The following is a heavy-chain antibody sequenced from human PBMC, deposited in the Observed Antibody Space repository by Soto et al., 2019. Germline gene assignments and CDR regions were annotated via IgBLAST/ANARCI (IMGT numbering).Heavy chain of an antibody. CDR3: ANFLVHDFWSGSTIIDY. CDR1: GSSVNNNYR. CDR2: MYYSGTT. V-gene: IGHV4-28*01. J-gene: IGHJ4*01. D-gene: IGHD3-3*01. Sequence: SETLSLTCAVSGSSVNNNYRRGWIRQPPGKGLEWIGYMYYSGTTYYNPSLKSRVTMSVDKYKNQFYLKVKHMTAVDTAVYYCANFLVHDFWSGSTIIDYWGHGTLVTV.